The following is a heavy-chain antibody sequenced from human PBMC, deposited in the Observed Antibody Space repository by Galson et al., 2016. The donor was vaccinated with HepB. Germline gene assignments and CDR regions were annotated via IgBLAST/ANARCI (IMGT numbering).Heavy chain of an antibody. CDR3: ARDRSSWRLYYYYGMDV. CDR1: GFTFSSYE. V-gene: IGHV3-48*03. D-gene: IGHD6-13*01. CDR2: ISSSGSTI. Sequence: SLRLSCAASGFTFSSYEMNWVRQAPGKGLEWVSYISSSGSTINYADSVKGRFTISRGNAKNSLYLQMNSLRAEDTAVYYCARDRSSWRLYYYYGMDVWGQGTTVTVSS. J-gene: IGHJ6*02.